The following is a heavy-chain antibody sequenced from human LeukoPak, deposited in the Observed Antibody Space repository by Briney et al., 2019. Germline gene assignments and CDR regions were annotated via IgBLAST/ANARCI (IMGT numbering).Heavy chain of an antibody. D-gene: IGHD6-6*01. V-gene: IGHV1-69*05. CDR1: GGTFSSYA. CDR2: IIPIFGTA. J-gene: IGHJ4*02. CDR3: ARGPSYSSSPFDY. Sequence: ASVKVSCKASGGTFSSYAISWVRQAPGRGLEWMGGIIPIFGTANYAQKFQGRVTITTDESTSTAYMELSSLRSEDTAVYYCARGPSYSSSPFDYWGQGTLVTVSS.